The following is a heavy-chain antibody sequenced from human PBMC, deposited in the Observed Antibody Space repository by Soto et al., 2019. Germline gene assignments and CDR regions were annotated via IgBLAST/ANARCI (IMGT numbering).Heavy chain of an antibody. D-gene: IGHD5-12*01. J-gene: IGHJ4*02. CDR1: GGTFNNYA. Sequence: QVQLVQSGAEVKKPGSSVKVSCKASGGTFNNYAISWLRQAPGQGLEWMGGIIPIIGTADYAHKFQGRLAISADESTGTTFMELSSLRSEDTDLYYCARGGVDVVATSAFDYWGQGTLVTVSS. V-gene: IGHV1-69*01. CDR2: IIPIIGTA. CDR3: ARGGVDVVATSAFDY.